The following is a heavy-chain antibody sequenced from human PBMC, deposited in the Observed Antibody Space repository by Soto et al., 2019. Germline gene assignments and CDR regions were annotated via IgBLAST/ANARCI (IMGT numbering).Heavy chain of an antibody. V-gene: IGHV4-30-4*01. D-gene: IGHD6-19*01. CDR3: ARAVAVAGTLDY. CDR1: GGSISSGDYY. CDR2: IYYSGST. Sequence: SETLSLTCTVSGGSISSGDYYWSWIRQPPGKGLEWIGYIYYSGSTYYNPSLKSRVTISVDTSKNQFSLKLSSVTAADTAVYYCARAVAVAGTLDYWGQGTLVTVSS. J-gene: IGHJ4*02.